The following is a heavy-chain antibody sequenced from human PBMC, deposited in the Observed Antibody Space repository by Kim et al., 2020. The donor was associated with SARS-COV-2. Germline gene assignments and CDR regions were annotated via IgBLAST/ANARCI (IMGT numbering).Heavy chain of an antibody. CDR1: GFTFSNAW. D-gene: IGHD3-10*01. Sequence: GGSLRLSCAASGFTFSNAWMSWVRQAPGKGLEWVGRIKSKTDGGTTDYAAPVKGRFTISRDDSKNTLYLQMNSLKTEDTAVYYCTTERGQVLWFGEFIGGWFDPWGQGTLVTVSS. CDR2: IKSKTDGGTT. CDR3: TTERGQVLWFGEFIGGWFDP. V-gene: IGHV3-15*01. J-gene: IGHJ5*02.